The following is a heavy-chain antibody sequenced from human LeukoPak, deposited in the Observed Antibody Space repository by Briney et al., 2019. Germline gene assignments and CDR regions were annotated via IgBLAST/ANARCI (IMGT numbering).Heavy chain of an antibody. CDR1: GLTFSNYA. V-gene: IGHV3-23*01. J-gene: IGHJ4*02. Sequence: GGSLRLSCAASGLTFSNYAMSWVRQAPGKGLEWVSGISDSGGSTYYADSVKGRFIISRDNSKNTLYLQMNSLRAEDTAVYYCAKRGIMIRAVIIIGFHKEAYYFDCWGQGTLVTVSS. CDR2: ISDSGGST. D-gene: IGHD3-10*01. CDR3: AKRGIMIRAVIIIGFHKEAYYFDC.